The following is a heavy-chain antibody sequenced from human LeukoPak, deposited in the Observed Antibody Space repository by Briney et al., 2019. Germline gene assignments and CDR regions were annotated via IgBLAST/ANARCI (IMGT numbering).Heavy chain of an antibody. V-gene: IGHV7-4-1*02. CDR1: GYTFTSYA. Sequence: ASVKVSCKASGYTFTSYAMNWVRQAPGQGLEWMGWINTNTGNPTYAQGFTGRFVFSLDTSVSTAYLQISSLKAEDTAVYYCARDNLYDFWSGANWFDPWGQGTLVTVSS. CDR2: INTNTGNP. CDR3: ARDNLYDFWSGANWFDP. J-gene: IGHJ5*02. D-gene: IGHD3-3*01.